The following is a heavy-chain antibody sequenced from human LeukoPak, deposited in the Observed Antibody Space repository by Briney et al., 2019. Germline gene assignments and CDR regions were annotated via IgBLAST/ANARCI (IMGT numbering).Heavy chain of an antibody. CDR2: IYHSGGT. D-gene: IGHD3-10*01. CDR1: GYSISSGYY. J-gene: IGHJ4*02. CDR3: ARVVTMVRG. Sequence: SETLSLTCAVSGYSISSGYYWGWIRQPPGKGLEWIGSIYHSGGTYYNPSLKSRVTISVDTSKNQFSLKLSSVTAADTAVYYCARVVTMVRGWGQGTLVTVSS. V-gene: IGHV4-38-2*01.